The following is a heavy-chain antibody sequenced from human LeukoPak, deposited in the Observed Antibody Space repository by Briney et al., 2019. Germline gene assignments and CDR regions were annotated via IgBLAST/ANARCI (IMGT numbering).Heavy chain of an antibody. D-gene: IGHD5-12*01. CDR3: TTVDIVATIGKNYYYGMDV. J-gene: IGHJ6*02. V-gene: IGHV3-15*01. CDR2: IKSKTDGGTT. CDR1: GFTFSNAW. Sequence: GGSLRLSCAASGFTFSNAWMSWVRQAPGKGLEWVGRIKSKTDGGTTDYAAPVKGRFTISRDDSKNTLYLQMNSLKTEDTAVYYCTTVDIVATIGKNYYYGMDVWGQGTTVTVS.